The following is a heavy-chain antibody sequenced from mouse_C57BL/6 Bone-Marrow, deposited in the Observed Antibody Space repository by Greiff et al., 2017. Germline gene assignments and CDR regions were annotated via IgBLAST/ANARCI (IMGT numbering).Heavy chain of an antibody. CDR2: IWSGGST. CDR3: ANPLDGYYRGFDV. V-gene: IGHV2-4*01. D-gene: IGHD2-3*01. J-gene: IGHJ1*03. CDR1: GFSLTSYG. Sequence: VKLMESGPGLVQPSQSLSITCTVSGFSLTSYGVHWVRQPPGKGLEWLGVIWSGGSTDYNAAFISRLSISKDNSKSQVFFKMNSLQADDTAIYYCANPLDGYYRGFDVWGTGTTVTVSS.